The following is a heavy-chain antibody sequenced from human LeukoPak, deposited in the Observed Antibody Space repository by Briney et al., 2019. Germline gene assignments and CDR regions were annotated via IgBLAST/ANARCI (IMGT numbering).Heavy chain of an antibody. CDR3: ARVPGIAVTADAFDI. J-gene: IGHJ3*02. Sequence: GRSLRLSCAASGFTFSIYGMHWVSQAPGKGLEWVAVIWYDGSIEYYAESVKGRFTISRDNSKNTLYLQMDSLRAEDTAVYYCARVPGIAVTADAFDIWGQGPMVTVSS. CDR1: GFTFSIYG. V-gene: IGHV3-33*08. CDR2: IWYDGSIE. D-gene: IGHD6-19*01.